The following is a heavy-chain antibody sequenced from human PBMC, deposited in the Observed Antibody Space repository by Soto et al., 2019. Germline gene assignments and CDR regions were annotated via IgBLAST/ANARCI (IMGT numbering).Heavy chain of an antibody. CDR1: GGFVSSSSYS. J-gene: IGHJ6*02. D-gene: IGHD2-2*03. CDR3: ARLNGYCISTNCHGYYGMDV. V-gene: IGHV4-39*01. Sequence: QLQVQESGPGLVKPSETLSLTGSVSGGFVSSSSYSWGWIRQSPGKGLEWIGTIYSSENTYYNPSLLSRVTISVDTSKNEFSLRLSSVTAADTAVYYCARLNGYCISTNCHGYYGMDVWGQGTTVTVSS. CDR2: IYSSENT.